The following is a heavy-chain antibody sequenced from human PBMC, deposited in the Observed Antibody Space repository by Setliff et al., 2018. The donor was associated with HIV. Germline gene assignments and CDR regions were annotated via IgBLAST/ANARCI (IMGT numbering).Heavy chain of an antibody. Sequence: GGSLRLSCAASGFTFSNAWMSWVRQAPGKGLEWVGRIKSKTDGGTTDYAAPVKGRSTISRDDSKNTLYLQMNSLKSEDTAVYYCTTTLSLWFGAPFDYWGQGTLVTVSS. J-gene: IGHJ4*02. CDR2: IKSKTDGGTT. V-gene: IGHV3-15*01. D-gene: IGHD3-10*01. CDR3: TTTLSLWFGAPFDY. CDR1: GFTFSNAW.